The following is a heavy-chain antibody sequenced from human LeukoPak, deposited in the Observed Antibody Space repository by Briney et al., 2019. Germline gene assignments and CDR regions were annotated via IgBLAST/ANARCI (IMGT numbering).Heavy chain of an antibody. CDR3: AREGGSYYGSLAFDY. D-gene: IGHD1-26*01. Sequence: GGSLRLSCAASGFTVSSNYMSWVRQAPGKGLEWVSVIYSGGSTYYADSVKGRFTISRDDSKNTLYLQMNSLRAEDTAVYYCAREGGSYYGSLAFDYWGQGTLVTVSS. V-gene: IGHV3-66*01. CDR2: IYSGGST. CDR1: GFTVSSNY. J-gene: IGHJ4*02.